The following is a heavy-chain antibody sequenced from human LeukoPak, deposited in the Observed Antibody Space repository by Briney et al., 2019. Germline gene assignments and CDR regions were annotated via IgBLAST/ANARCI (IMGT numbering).Heavy chain of an antibody. CDR3: AISDHTDCGGDCYWDY. CDR2: IYPGDSDT. CDR1: GYSFTSYW. D-gene: IGHD2-21*01. Sequence: GESLKISCKGSGYSFTSYWIGWVRQMPGKGLEWMGIIYPGDSDTRYSPSFQGQVTISAEKSISTAYLQWSSLKASDTAMYYCAISDHTDCGGDCYWDYWGQGTLVTVSS. V-gene: IGHV5-51*01. J-gene: IGHJ4*02.